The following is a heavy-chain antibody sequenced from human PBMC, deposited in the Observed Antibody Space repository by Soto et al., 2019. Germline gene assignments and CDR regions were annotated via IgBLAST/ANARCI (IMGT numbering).Heavy chain of an antibody. V-gene: IGHV3-33*01. CDR3: ARHRGSGSYYYDALDI. J-gene: IGHJ3*02. CDR2: IWYDGSNK. Sequence: QVQLVESGGGVVQPGRSLRLSCAASGFTFSSYGMHWVRQAPGKGLEWVAVIWYDGSNKYYADSVKGRLTISRDNSKKTLYMPMNSLRVEETAEYYCARHRGSGSYYYDALDIWGQGTMVTVSS. D-gene: IGHD3-10*01. CDR1: GFTFSSYG.